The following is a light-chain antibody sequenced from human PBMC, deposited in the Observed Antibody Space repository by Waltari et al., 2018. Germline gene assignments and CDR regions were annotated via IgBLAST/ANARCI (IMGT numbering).Light chain of an antibody. CDR3: QQYSNWPPIT. Sequence: DTVMAQSPAPLSVSPAGRATLSCRARQSVRTNLAWYQQKPGQAPRLLNYAASTRATGVPARFSGTGSGTEFTLTIDSLQSEDFAIYYCQQYSNWPPITFGQGTRLESK. CDR2: AAS. V-gene: IGKV3-15*01. CDR1: QSVRTN. J-gene: IGKJ5*01.